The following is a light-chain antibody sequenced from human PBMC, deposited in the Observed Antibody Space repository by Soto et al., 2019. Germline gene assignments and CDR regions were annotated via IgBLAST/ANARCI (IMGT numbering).Light chain of an antibody. CDR2: GAS. J-gene: IGKJ1*01. CDR3: QQSYSNPRT. Sequence: DLQMTQSPSSLSASVGDRVTIACRASQSISSYLYWYQQKPGKAPKLLIYGASSLNSGVPSRFGGSGSGTDFTLTISSLQPDDFATYFCQQSYSNPRTFGQGTKVEVK. V-gene: IGKV1-39*01. CDR1: QSISSY.